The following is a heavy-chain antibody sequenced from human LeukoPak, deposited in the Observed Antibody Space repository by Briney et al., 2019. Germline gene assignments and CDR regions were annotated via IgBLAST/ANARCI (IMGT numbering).Heavy chain of an antibody. CDR3: ARASRRWPPLFFFDY. J-gene: IGHJ4*02. Sequence: ASVKVSCKASGYTFTSYAMHWVRQAPGQRLEWMGWINAGNGNTKYSQEFQGRVTITRDTSASTAYMELSRLRPDDTAVYYCARASRRWPPLFFFDYWGQGTLVTVSS. V-gene: IGHV1-3*01. CDR1: GYTFTSYA. D-gene: IGHD3-3*01. CDR2: INAGNGNT.